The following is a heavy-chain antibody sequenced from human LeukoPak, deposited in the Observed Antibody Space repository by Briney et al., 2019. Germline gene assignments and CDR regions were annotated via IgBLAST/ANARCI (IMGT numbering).Heavy chain of an antibody. Sequence: SETLSLTCTVSSGSISSYYWSWIRQPAGKGLEWIGHIYTSGSTDYNSSLKSRVAMSLDTSKNQFSLKLRSVTAADTAVYYCARDWNAGSGWFLWFDPWGQGTLVTVSS. CDR3: ARDWNAGSGWFLWFDP. J-gene: IGHJ5*02. D-gene: IGHD6-19*01. CDR2: IYTSGST. CDR1: SGSISSYY. V-gene: IGHV4-4*07.